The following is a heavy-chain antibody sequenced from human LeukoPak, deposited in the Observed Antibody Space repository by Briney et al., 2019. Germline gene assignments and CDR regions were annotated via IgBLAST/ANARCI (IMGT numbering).Heavy chain of an antibody. J-gene: IGHJ4*02. CDR1: GFTFSSYA. Sequence: GGPLRLSCAASGFTFSSYAMSWVRQAPGKGLEWVSVIYSGGSTYYADSVKGRFTISRDNSKNTLYLQMNSLRAEDTAVYYCARGYYDSSGYYYLFDYWGQGTLVTVSS. CDR3: ARGYYDSSGYYYLFDY. V-gene: IGHV3-53*01. CDR2: IYSGGST. D-gene: IGHD3-22*01.